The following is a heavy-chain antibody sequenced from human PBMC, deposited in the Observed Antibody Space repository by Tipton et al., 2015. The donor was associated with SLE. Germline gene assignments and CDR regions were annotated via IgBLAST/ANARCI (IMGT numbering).Heavy chain of an antibody. V-gene: IGHV4-59*12. J-gene: IGHJ4*02. D-gene: IGHD7-27*01. CDR3: ARDYHDTWGYYFDY. CDR1: GASLSSFF. Sequence: TLSLTCTVSGASLSSFFWAWIRQPPGKGLMLIGSISYSGATSYNPSLKSRVTISVDTSKNQFSLSLISVTAADTAVYYCARDYHDTWGYYFDYWGQGTLVTVSS. CDR2: ISYSGAT.